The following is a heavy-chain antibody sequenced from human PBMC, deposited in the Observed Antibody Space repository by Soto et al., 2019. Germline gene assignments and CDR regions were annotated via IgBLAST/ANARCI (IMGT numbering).Heavy chain of an antibody. V-gene: IGHV3-72*01. CDR2: TKNKGQSFTI. CDR1: GFASGDHY. J-gene: IGHJ4*02. Sequence: EVQLVESGGGLVQPGGSLRLSCAASGFASGDHYMDWVRQAPGKGLEWLGRTKNKGQSFTIEYAPSVKGRFIISRDDSKNSVFLQINSLRTDDTAVYYCARWVAGAADWWGQGTQVTVSS. D-gene: IGHD2-15*01. CDR3: ARWVAGAADW.